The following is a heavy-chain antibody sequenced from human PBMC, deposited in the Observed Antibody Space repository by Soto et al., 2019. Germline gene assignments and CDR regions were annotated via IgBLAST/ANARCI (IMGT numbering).Heavy chain of an antibody. D-gene: IGHD3-22*01. J-gene: IGHJ4*02. V-gene: IGHV3-15*07. CDR2: IKSKTDGGTT. CDR3: TTDQQVIRKPNDY. CDR1: GFTFSNAW. Sequence: GGSLRLSCAASGFTFSNAWMNWVRQAPGKGLEWVGRIKSKTDGGTTDYAAPVKGRFTISRDDSKNTLYLQMNSLKTEDTAVYYCTTDQQVIRKPNDYWGQGTLVTVSS.